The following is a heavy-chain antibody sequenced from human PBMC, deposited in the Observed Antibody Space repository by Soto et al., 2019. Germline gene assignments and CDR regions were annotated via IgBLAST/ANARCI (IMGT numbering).Heavy chain of an antibody. CDR1: GGSISSSSYY. CDR3: ARHRLVTRSPDY. V-gene: IGHV4-39*01. Sequence: QLQLQESGPGLVKPSETLSLTCTVSGGSISSSSYYWGWIRQPPGKGLEWIGSIYYSGSTYYNPSLRSRVTISADTSMNQFSLNLSSVTAADTAVYYCARHRLVTRSPDYWGQGTLVAVSS. D-gene: IGHD2-21*02. J-gene: IGHJ4*02. CDR2: IYYSGST.